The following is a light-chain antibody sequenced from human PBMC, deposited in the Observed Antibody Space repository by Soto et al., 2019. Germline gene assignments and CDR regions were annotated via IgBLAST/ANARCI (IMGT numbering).Light chain of an antibody. CDR2: ENN. Sequence: QSVLTQPPSVSAAPGQKVTISCSGSSSNIGNNYVSWYQQFPGTAPKLLIYENNKRPSGIPDRFSGSKSGTSATLGITGLQTGDEVDYYCGTWDSSLSARVFGGGTKLTVL. CDR3: GTWDSSLSARV. V-gene: IGLV1-51*02. J-gene: IGLJ3*02. CDR1: SSNIGNNY.